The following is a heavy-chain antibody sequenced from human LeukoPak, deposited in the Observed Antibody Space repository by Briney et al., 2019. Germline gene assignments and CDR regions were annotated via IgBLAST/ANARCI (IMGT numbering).Heavy chain of an antibody. CDR2: ISYDGSNK. D-gene: IGHD4-17*01. CDR1: GFTFSSYG. V-gene: IGHV3-30*18. CDR3: AKGAHDYGDFLDY. J-gene: IGHJ4*02. Sequence: GSLILSCAASGFTFSSYGMHWVRQAPGKGLEWVAVISYDGSNKYYADSVKGRFTISRDNSKNTLYLQMNSLRAEDTAVYYCAKGAHDYGDFLDYWGQGTLVTVSS.